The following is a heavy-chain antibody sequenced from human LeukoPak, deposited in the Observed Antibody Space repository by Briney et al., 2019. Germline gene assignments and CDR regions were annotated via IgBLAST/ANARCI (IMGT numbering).Heavy chain of an antibody. CDR1: GFMFRSYW. CDR2: INQDGSEK. CDR3: SRALEV. V-gene: IGHV3-7*01. J-gene: IGHJ6*04. Sequence: PGGSLRLSCEASGFMFRSYWMDWVRQAPGRGLEWVANINQDGSEKYFVDSVKGRSTISRDNAKNSLYLQMNSLRAEDTAVYYCSRALEVWGKGTTVTVSS.